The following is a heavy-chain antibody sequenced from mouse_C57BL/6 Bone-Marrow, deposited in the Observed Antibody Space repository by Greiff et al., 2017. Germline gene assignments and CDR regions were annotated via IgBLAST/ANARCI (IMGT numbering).Heavy chain of an antibody. D-gene: IGHD2-3*01. CDR3: ARNDGYYRGYAMDY. CDR1: GYTFTSYG. CDR2: IYPRSGNP. J-gene: IGHJ4*01. Sequence: QVQLQQSGAELARPGASVKLSCKASGYTFTSYGISWVKQRTGQGLEWIGEIYPRSGNPYYNEKFKGKATLTADKSSSTAYMELRSLTSEDSAVYFCARNDGYYRGYAMDYWGQGTSVTVSS. V-gene: IGHV1-81*01.